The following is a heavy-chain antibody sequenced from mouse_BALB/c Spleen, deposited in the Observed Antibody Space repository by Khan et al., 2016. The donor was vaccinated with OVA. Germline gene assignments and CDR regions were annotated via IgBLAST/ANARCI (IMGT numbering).Heavy chain of an antibody. V-gene: IGHV1-77*01. CDR3: ARSGYGSLAY. J-gene: IGHJ2*01. CDR1: GYTFTDYI. D-gene: IGHD1-1*01. CDR2: IYPGSGST. Sequence: QVQLQQSGPVLVKPGASVKMSCKASGYTFTDYIINWVRQRTGQGLEWIGQIYPGSGSTYSNEKFKGKATLTADKSSNTAYMQLRSLTSEDSAVYFGARSGYGSLAYWGQGTTLTVSS.